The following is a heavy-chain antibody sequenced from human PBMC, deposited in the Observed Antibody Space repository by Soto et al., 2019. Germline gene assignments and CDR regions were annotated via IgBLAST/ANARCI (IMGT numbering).Heavy chain of an antibody. Sequence: QLQLQESGPGLVKPSETLSLTCTVSGGSISSSSYYWGWIRQPPGKGLEWIGSIYYSGSTYYNPSLKSRVTISVDTSKNQFSLKLSSVTAADTAVYYCARRGYSYGYDDYWGQGTLVTVSS. CDR1: GGSISSSSYY. J-gene: IGHJ4*02. D-gene: IGHD5-18*01. V-gene: IGHV4-39*01. CDR2: IYYSGST. CDR3: ARRGYSYGYDDY.